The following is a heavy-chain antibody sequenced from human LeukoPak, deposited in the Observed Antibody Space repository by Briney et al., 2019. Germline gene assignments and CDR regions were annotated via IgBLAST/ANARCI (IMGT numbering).Heavy chain of an antibody. V-gene: IGHV3-21*06. J-gene: IGHJ4*02. Sequence: GGALRLSRSASGFTFSDYVMSWIRQAPGRGLWWISAISGRSTHTYYGDSVKGRFSISRDNAKNLLYLQMNGLGAEDTAVYYCGRAFPPLRASSAGDLWGQGTLVTVSS. CDR3: GRAFPPLRASSAGDL. CDR2: ISGRSTHT. CDR1: GFTFSDYV. D-gene: IGHD3-16*01.